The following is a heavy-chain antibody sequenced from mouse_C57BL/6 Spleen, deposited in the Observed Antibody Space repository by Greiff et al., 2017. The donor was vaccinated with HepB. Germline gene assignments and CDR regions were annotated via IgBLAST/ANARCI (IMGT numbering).Heavy chain of an antibody. CDR1: GYTFTDYN. D-gene: IGHD2-3*01. V-gene: IGHV1-18*01. CDR2: INPNNGGT. J-gene: IGHJ4*01. CDR3: ARLRVTGGLYYAMDY. Sequence: EVQLQQSGPELVKPGASVKIPCKASGYTFTDYNMDWVKQSHGKSLEWIGDINPNNGGTIYNQKFKGKATLTVDKSSSTAYMELRSLTSEDTAVYYCARLRVTGGLYYAMDYWGQGTSVTVSS.